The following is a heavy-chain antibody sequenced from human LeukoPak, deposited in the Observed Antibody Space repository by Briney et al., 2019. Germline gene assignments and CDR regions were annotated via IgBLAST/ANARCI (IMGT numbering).Heavy chain of an antibody. D-gene: IGHD3-16*02. J-gene: IGHJ4*02. CDR1: GYTFSSYG. Sequence: ASVKVSCKASGYTFSSYGISWVRQAPGQGLEWMGSISPYTDDTKYAERLQDRVIMTTDTSTRTAYMELRSLTSDDTAVFYCARDQYDSVWGSYRPYFYSWGQGTLVTVSS. V-gene: IGHV1-18*04. CDR2: ISPYTDDT. CDR3: ARDQYDSVWGSYRPYFYS.